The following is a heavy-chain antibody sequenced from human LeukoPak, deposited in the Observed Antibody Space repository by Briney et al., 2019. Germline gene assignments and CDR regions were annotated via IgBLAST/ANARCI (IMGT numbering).Heavy chain of an antibody. CDR3: AKAFSGYSYPEPGDY. CDR1: GFTFSSYA. J-gene: IGHJ4*02. Sequence: GGSLRLSCAASGFTFSSYAMSWVRQAPGKELEWVSAISGSGGSTYYADSVKGRFTISRDNSKNTLYLQMNSLRAEDTAVYYCAKAFSGYSYPEPGDYWGQGTLVTVSS. V-gene: IGHV3-23*01. D-gene: IGHD5-18*01. CDR2: ISGSGGST.